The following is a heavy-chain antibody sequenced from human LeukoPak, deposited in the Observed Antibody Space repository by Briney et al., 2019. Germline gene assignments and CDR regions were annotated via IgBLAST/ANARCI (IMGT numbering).Heavy chain of an antibody. CDR2: ISWNGVTL. J-gene: IGHJ6*02. D-gene: IGHD4-11*01. Sequence: GGSLRLSCAASGFTFDDYTMHWVRQLPGQGLEWVSGISWNGVTLGYADSVKGRFTISGDSAKNFLYLQMNSLRPEDTALYFCAKDMVARPQYYFYGMDVWGHGTTVTVSS. CDR1: GFTFDDYT. CDR3: AKDMVARPQYYFYGMDV. V-gene: IGHV3-9*01.